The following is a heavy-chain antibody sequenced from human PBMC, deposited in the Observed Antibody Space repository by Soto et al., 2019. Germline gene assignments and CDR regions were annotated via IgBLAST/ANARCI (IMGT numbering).Heavy chain of an antibody. D-gene: IGHD3-10*01. J-gene: IGHJ6*02. CDR2: TSVDGVDR. CDR3: ARPNGESMRYDHGMDV. CDR1: GFTFSDYY. V-gene: IGHV3-11*01. Sequence: QVQLVESGGGWVKPGGSLTLSCVASGFTFSDYYMAWIRQTPGKGLEWVSYTSVDGVDRFYADSVKGRFTITRDNARQALSLQMNSLRDEDTAVYYCARPNGESMRYDHGMDVWGQGTTVIVSS.